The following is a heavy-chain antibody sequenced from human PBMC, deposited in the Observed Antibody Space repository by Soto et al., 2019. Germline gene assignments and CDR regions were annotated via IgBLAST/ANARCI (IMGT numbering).Heavy chain of an antibody. J-gene: IGHJ6*03. D-gene: IGHD6-6*01. Sequence: PGGSLRLSCAASGFTFSSYAMSWVRQAPGKGLEWVSAISGSGGSTYYADSVKGRFTISRDNSKNTLYLQMNSLRAEDTAVYYCAKSGQIAAPYYYYYYMDVWGKGTTVTVFS. CDR1: GFTFSSYA. V-gene: IGHV3-23*01. CDR2: ISGSGGST. CDR3: AKSGQIAAPYYYYYYMDV.